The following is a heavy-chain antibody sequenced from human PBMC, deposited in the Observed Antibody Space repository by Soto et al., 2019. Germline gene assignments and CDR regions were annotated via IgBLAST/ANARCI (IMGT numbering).Heavy chain of an antibody. CDR3: ARGLILWFGEFSRRGGYYYYMDV. V-gene: IGHV4-34*01. Sequence: QVQLQQWGAGLLKPSETLSLTCAVYGGSFSGYQWTWIRQTPGKRLEWIGEINDSGNINYNPSLKSRVTILVDTPKKQISLKLSSVTAADTAVYYCARGLILWFGEFSRRGGYYYYMDVWGTGTTVTVSS. D-gene: IGHD3-10*01. CDR2: INDSGNI. J-gene: IGHJ6*03. CDR1: GGSFSGYQ.